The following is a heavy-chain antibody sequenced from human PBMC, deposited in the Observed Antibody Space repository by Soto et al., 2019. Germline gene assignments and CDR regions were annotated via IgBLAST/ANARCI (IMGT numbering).Heavy chain of an antibody. J-gene: IGHJ6*03. CDR3: AKALGYCSGTACYGSNYYMDV. CDR2: IRGGGTGT. Sequence: EVQLLESGGGLVQPGGSLRLSCSGSGFTFRDSAMSWVRQAPGKGLEWVSGIRGGGTGTFYAASVKDRFTISRDNSKTTLYLQLNSLRGDDTATYFCAKALGYCSGTACYGSNYYMDVWGKGTAVTVSS. CDR1: GFTFRDSA. D-gene: IGHD2-2*01. V-gene: IGHV3-23*01.